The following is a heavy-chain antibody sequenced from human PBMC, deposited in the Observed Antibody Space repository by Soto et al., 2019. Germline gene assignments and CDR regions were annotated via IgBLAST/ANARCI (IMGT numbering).Heavy chain of an antibody. CDR2: IYYSGST. V-gene: IGHV4-31*03. CDR3: ARELAMEYSSGWYAWFDP. J-gene: IGHJ5*02. D-gene: IGHD6-19*01. CDR1: GGSISSGGYY. Sequence: SETLSLTCTVSGGSISSGGYYWSWIRQHPGKGLEWIGYIYYSGSTYYNPSLKSRVTISVDTSKNQFSLKLSSVTAADTAVYYCARELAMEYSSGWYAWFDPWGQGTLVTVSS.